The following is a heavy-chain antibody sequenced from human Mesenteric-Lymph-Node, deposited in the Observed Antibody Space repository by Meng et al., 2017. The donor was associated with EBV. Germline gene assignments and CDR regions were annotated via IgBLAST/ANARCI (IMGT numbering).Heavy chain of an antibody. CDR2: INNGYGNT. CDR1: GDTFSSYA. V-gene: IGHV1-3*04. D-gene: IGHD3-10*01. Sequence: QVQLVQSGAEVKKPGASVKVSCKASGDTFSSYAIHWVRQAPGQSLEWMGWINNGYGNTKYSQKFQARVTITRDTAATTTYLEVGSLTSEDTAVYYCATYGPVPHWGQGTLGTVAS. J-gene: IGHJ4*02. CDR3: ATYGPVPH.